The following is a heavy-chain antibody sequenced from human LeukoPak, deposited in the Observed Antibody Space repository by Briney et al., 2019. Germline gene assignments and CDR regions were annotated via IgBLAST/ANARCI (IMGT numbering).Heavy chain of an antibody. J-gene: IGHJ4*02. V-gene: IGHV3-23*01. CDR2: INGSGGST. CDR1: GFTFSSYA. CDR3: AKDRVSSSGWYQGPEAFDY. Sequence: GGSLTLSCAASGFTFSSYAMSWLPHAPGRGLEWVSAINGSGGSTYHADSVKGRLTISRDNSKNTLYLQMNSLRAEDTAVYYCAKDRVSSSGWYQGPEAFDYWGQGALVTVSP. D-gene: IGHD6-19*01.